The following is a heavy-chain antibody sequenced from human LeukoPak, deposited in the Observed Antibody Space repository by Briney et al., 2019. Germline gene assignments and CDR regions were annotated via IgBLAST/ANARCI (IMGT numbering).Heavy chain of an antibody. CDR2: INHSGST. D-gene: IGHD3-3*01. CDR3: AGTIFGVVIITPDGAFDI. Sequence: SETLSLTCAVYGGSFSGYYWSWIRQPPGKGLEWIGEINHSGSTNYNPSLKSRVTISVDTSKNQFSLKLSSVTAADTAVYYCAGTIFGVVIITPDGAFDIWGQGTMVTVSS. CDR1: GGSFSGYY. J-gene: IGHJ3*02. V-gene: IGHV4-34*01.